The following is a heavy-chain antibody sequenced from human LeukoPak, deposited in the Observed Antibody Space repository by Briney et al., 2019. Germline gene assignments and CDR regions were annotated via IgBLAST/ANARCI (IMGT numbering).Heavy chain of an antibody. CDR2: ISSSSSYI. CDR1: VFTFSSYS. J-gene: IGHJ4*02. V-gene: IGHV3-21*01. D-gene: IGHD5-12*01. Sequence: GGSLRLSCAASVFTFSSYSMNWVRQAPGKGLEWVSSISSSSSYIYYADSVKGRFTISRDNAKNSLYLQMNSLRAEDTAVYYCARDKNSGYGPYFDYWGQGTLVTVSS. CDR3: ARDKNSGYGPYFDY.